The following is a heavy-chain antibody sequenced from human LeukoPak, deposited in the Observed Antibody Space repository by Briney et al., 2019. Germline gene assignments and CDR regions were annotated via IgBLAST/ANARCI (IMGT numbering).Heavy chain of an antibody. V-gene: IGHV3-30*18. J-gene: IGHJ6*02. CDR3: AKDRALYGMDV. Sequence: GGSLILSCAASGFTFSSYGMHWVRQAPGEGLEWVAVISYDGSNKYYADSVRGRFTISRDNSKNTLYLQMNSLRAEDTAVYYCAKDRALYGMDVWGQGTTVTVSS. CDR2: ISYDGSNK. CDR1: GFTFSSYG.